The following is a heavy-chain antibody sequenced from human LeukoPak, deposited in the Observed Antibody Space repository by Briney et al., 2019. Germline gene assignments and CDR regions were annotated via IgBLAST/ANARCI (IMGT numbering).Heavy chain of an antibody. Sequence: SVKVSCKASGGTFISYTISWVRQAPGQGLEWRGRIIPILGITNYAQKFQGRVTITADKSTSTAYMELSSLRSEDTAVYYCADLRGDAFDIWGQGTMVTVSS. J-gene: IGHJ3*02. CDR2: IIPILGIT. CDR1: GGTFISYT. CDR3: ADLRGDAFDI. V-gene: IGHV1-69*02. D-gene: IGHD5/OR15-5a*01.